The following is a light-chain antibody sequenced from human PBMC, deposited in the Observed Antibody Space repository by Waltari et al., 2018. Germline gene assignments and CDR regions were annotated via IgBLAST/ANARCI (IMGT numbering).Light chain of an antibody. CDR3: CSYVTGDTWV. CDR1: SSAVGTYKF. CDR2: EIN. Sequence: QSALTQPASVSGSPGPSITISCTGSSSAVGTYKFVSWYQQHPGKAPKLMIYEINQRPSGISNRFSGSKFGNTAVLTISGLQTDDEADYYCCSYVTGDTWVFGGGTRVAVL. V-gene: IGLV2-23*02. J-gene: IGLJ3*02.